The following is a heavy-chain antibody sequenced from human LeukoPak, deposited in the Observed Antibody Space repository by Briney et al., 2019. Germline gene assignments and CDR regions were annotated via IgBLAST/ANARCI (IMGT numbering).Heavy chain of an antibody. V-gene: IGHV3-53*01. CDR3: ASKSPELGFDY. CDR2: FYRGDST. D-gene: IGHD6-6*01. J-gene: IGHJ4*02. CDR1: GFTVSSSY. Sequence: QPGGSLRLSCAASGFTVSSSYMYWVRQAPGKGLEWVSFFYRGDSTYYAESVRGRFTISRDNSKNTLYLLMNSLIPEDTAVYYCASKSPELGFDYWGQGTLVTVSS.